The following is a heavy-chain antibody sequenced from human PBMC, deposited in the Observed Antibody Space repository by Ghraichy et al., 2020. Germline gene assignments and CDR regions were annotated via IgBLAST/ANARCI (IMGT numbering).Heavy chain of an antibody. CDR2: IYYRGST. V-gene: IGHV4-39*01. CDR3: ARTPKNMAVAGSSVFSWFDP. D-gene: IGHD6-19*01. CDR1: GGSISSSSYY. J-gene: IGHJ5*02. Sequence: ETLSLTCTVSGGSISSSSYYWGWIRQPPGKGLEWIGSIYYRGSTYYNPSLKSRVTISVDTSKNQFSLKLSSVTAADTAVYYCARTPKNMAVAGSSVFSWFDPWGQGTLVTVSS.